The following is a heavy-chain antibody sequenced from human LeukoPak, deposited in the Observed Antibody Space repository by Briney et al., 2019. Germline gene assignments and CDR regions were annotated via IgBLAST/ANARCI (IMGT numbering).Heavy chain of an antibody. J-gene: IGHJ4*02. D-gene: IGHD2-2*01. CDR1: GFTFDDYA. CDR3: AKGYCSSTSCSFDY. Sequence: GRSLRLSCAASGFTFDDYAMHWVRQAPGKGLEGVSGISWSSGSIGYADSVKGRFTISRDNAKNSLYLQMNSLRAEDTALYFCAKGYCSSTSCSFDYWGQGTLVTVSS. CDR2: ISWSSGSI. V-gene: IGHV3-9*01.